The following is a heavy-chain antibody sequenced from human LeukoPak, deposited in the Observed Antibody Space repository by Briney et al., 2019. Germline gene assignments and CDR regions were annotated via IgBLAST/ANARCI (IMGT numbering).Heavy chain of an antibody. Sequence: SETLSLTCTVSGGSISSYYWSWIRQPPGKGLEWIGYIYYSGSTNYNPSLKSRVTISVDTSKNQFPLRLSSVTAADTAVYYCARDGSSWYSGYYYYGMDVWGQGTTVTVSS. J-gene: IGHJ6*02. D-gene: IGHD6-13*01. V-gene: IGHV4-59*01. CDR3: ARDGSSWYSGYYYYGMDV. CDR1: GGSISSYY. CDR2: IYYSGST.